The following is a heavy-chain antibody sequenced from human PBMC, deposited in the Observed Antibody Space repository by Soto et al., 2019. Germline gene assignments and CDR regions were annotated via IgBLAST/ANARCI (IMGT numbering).Heavy chain of an antibody. Sequence: SETLSLTCSVSGGPISSYYWSWIRQPPGKGLEWIGYIYYSGSTNYNPSLKSRVTISVDTSKNQFSLKLSSVTAADTAVYYCARGAHSSGWGGNWFDPWGQGTLVTVYS. D-gene: IGHD6-19*01. CDR3: ARGAHSSGWGGNWFDP. V-gene: IGHV4-59*01. CDR1: GGPISSYY. J-gene: IGHJ5*02. CDR2: IYYSGST.